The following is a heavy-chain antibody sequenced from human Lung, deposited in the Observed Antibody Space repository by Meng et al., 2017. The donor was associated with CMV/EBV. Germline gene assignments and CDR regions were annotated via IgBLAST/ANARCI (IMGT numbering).Heavy chain of an antibody. V-gene: IGHV3-74*01. CDR2: ITSDGSST. D-gene: IGHD3-22*01. CDR1: GFTFNTYW. J-gene: IGHJ4*02. Sequence: SGFTFNTYWIHWVRQAPGKGLVWVSRITSDGSSTTYADSVKGRFTISRDNAKNTLYLQMNSLGAEDTAVYYCAREYRLKYDSSGFDFWGQGTLAPSPQ. CDR3: AREYRLKYDSSGFDF.